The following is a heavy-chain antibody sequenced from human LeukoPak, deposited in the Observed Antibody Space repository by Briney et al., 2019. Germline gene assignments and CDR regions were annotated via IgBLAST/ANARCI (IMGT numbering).Heavy chain of an antibody. Sequence: SETLSLTCTVSGGSISSNSYYWAWIRQPPGKGLEWIGTIYYTGNTYYNPSLKTLKSRVTISVDTSKNQFSLKLNSVTAADTALYYCARVVYYYDSEGPSTKYYFDQWGQGTLVSVSS. CDR3: ARVVYYYDSEGPSTKYYFDQ. D-gene: IGHD3-22*01. CDR2: IYYTGNT. J-gene: IGHJ4*02. V-gene: IGHV4-39*02. CDR1: GGSISSNSYY.